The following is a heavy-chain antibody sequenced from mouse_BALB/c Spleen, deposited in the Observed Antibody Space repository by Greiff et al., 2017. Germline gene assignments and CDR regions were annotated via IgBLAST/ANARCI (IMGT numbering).Heavy chain of an antibody. D-gene: IGHD1-1*01. CDR2: IFPGSGNT. V-gene: IGHV1-66*01. J-gene: IGHJ4*01. Sequence: VQLQQSGPELVKPGASVKISCKASGYSFTSYYIHWVKQRPGQGLEWIGWIFPGSGNTKYNEKFKGKATLTADTSSSTAYMQLSSLTSEDSAVYFCARGYGSSYGYYAMDYWGQGTSVTVSS. CDR3: ARGYGSSYGYYAMDY. CDR1: GYSFTSYY.